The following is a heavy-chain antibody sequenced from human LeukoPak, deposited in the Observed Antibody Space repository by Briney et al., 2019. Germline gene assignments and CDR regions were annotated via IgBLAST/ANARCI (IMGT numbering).Heavy chain of an antibody. CDR2: ISGSGSAT. V-gene: IGHV3-23*01. J-gene: IGHJ3*02. CDR1: GFTFSSHA. CDR3: AKDQYGEAFDI. D-gene: IGHD4-17*01. Sequence: GGSLRLSCAASGFTFSSHAMSWVRQAPGKGLEWVSAISGSGSATYYADSVKGRFTISRDNSKNTLYLQMNSLRAEDTAVYYCAKDQYGEAFDIWGPGTMVTVSS.